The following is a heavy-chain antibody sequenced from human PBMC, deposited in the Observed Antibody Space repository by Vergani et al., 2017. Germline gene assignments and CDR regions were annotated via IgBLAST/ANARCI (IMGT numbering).Heavy chain of an antibody. D-gene: IGHD1-26*01. CDR1: GFTFDDYA. CDR2: ISWNSGSI. Sequence: EVQLVESGGGLVQPGRSLRLSCAVSGFTFDDYAMHWVRQAPGKGLEWVSGISWNSGSIGYADSVKGRFTISRDNAKNSLYLQMNSLRAEDTALYYCAKDRSGSYYGDFDYWGQGTLVTVSS. CDR3: AKDRSGSYYGDFDY. V-gene: IGHV3-9*01. J-gene: IGHJ4*02.